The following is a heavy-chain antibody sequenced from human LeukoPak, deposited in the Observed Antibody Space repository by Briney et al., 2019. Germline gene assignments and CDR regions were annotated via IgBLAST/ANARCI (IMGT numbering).Heavy chain of an antibody. CDR2: IYTSGST. J-gene: IGHJ6*03. CDR3: ARDAPYDSSSYYYYYYYYYMDV. V-gene: IGHV4-4*07. CDR1: GGSISSYY. Sequence: SETLSLTCTVSGGSISSYYWSWIRQPAGKGLEWIGRIYTSGSTNYNPSLKSRVTMSVDTSKNQFSLKLSSVTAADTAVYYCARDAPYDSSSYYYYYYYYYMDVWGKGTTVTVSS. D-gene: IGHD3-22*01.